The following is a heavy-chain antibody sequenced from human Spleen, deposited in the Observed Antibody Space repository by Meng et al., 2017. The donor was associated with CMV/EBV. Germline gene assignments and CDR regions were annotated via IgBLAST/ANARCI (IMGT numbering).Heavy chain of an antibody. CDR1: GFTFSNAW. D-gene: IGHD3-3*01. CDR3: TTETITIFGVVITGGPNWFDP. V-gene: IGHV3-15*01. CDR2: IKSKTDGGTT. J-gene: IGHJ5*02. Sequence: LSLTCAASGFTFSNAWMSWVRQAPGKGLEWVGRIKSKTDGGTTDYAAPVKGRFTISRDDSKNTLYLQMNSLKTEDTAVYYCTTETITIFGVVITGGPNWFDPWGQGTLVTVSS.